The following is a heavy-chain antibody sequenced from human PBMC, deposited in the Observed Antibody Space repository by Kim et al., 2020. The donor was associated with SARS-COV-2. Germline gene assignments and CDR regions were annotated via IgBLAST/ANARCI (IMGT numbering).Heavy chain of an antibody. Sequence: KGRFTISRDNANNSLYLQMNSLRAEDTAVYYCASTIQRWGNYVYYYGMDVWGQGTTVTVSS. D-gene: IGHD4-4*01. V-gene: IGHV3-11*06. J-gene: IGHJ6*02. CDR3: ASTIQRWGNYVYYYGMDV.